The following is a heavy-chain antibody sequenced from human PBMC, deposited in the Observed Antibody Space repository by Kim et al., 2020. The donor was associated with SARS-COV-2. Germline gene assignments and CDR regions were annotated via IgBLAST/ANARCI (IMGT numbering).Heavy chain of an antibody. D-gene: IGHD3-10*01. CDR3: ARDKVVREAYRIGMDV. J-gene: IGHJ6*02. CDR1: GYTFTSYA. Sequence: ASVKVSCKASGYTFTSYAMHWVRQAPGQRLEWMGWINAGNGNTKYSQKFQGRVTITRDTSASTAYMELSSLRSEDTAVYYCARDKVVREAYRIGMDVWGQGTTVTVSS. V-gene: IGHV1-3*01. CDR2: INAGNGNT.